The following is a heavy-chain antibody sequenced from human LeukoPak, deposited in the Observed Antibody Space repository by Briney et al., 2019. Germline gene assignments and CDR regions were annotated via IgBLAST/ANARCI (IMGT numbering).Heavy chain of an antibody. CDR3: ASSLSDSSGYYYGSDAFDI. CDR1: GYTFTSYD. CDR2: MNPNSGNT. Sequence: ASVKVSCKASGYTFTSYDINWVRQATGQGLEWMGWMNPNSGNTGYAQKFQGRVTMTRNTSISTAYMELSSLRSEDTAVYYCASSLSDSSGYYYGSDAFDIWGQGTMVTVSS. J-gene: IGHJ3*02. D-gene: IGHD3-22*01. V-gene: IGHV1-8*01.